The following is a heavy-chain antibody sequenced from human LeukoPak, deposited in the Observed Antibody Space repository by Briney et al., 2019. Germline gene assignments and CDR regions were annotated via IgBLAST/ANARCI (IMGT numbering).Heavy chain of an antibody. D-gene: IGHD1-7*01. CDR1: GGSFSNYY. CDR3: VRRWNYGRNYYIHV. Sequence: PSETLSLTFAVYGGSFSNYYWRWIRQPPGKGLEWIGEINNSGKTHSKPSPMSRVTVYVDTPKKHFSLRLTSVSPTHTPFSFSVRRWNYGRNYYIHVWGKGATVSVS. CDR2: INNSGKT. J-gene: IGHJ6*03. V-gene: IGHV4-34*01.